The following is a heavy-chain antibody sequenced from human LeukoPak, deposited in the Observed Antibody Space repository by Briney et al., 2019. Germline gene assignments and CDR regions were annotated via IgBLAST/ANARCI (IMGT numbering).Heavy chain of an antibody. CDR3: AKVGIQLYYFDY. J-gene: IGHJ4*02. D-gene: IGHD5-18*01. V-gene: IGHV3-23*01. CDR1: GFTFSSYA. CDR2: ISGSGGST. Sequence: GGSLRLSCAASGFTFSSYAMSWVRQAPGKGLEWVSVISGSGGSTYYADSVKGRFTISRDNSKNTLYLQMNSLRAEDTAVYYCAKVGIQLYYFDYWGQGTLVTVSS.